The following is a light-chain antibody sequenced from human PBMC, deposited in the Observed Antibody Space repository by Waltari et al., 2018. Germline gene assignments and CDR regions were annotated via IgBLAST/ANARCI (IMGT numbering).Light chain of an antibody. CDR2: DVS. CDR3: SSQSSNDVVL. V-gene: IGLV2-14*01. J-gene: IGLJ2*01. Sequence: QSALTQPASVSGSPGQSVTIFCAGTSNDVGGYNSVSWYQEHPGQAPGVIIYDVSDRPSGVSARFSGSRSGNTASLTISGLQAEDEADYYCSSQSSNDVVLFGGGTKLTVL. CDR1: SNDVGGYNS.